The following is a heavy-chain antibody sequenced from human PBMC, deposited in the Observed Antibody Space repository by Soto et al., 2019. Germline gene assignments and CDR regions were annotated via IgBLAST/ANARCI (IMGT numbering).Heavy chain of an antibody. J-gene: IGHJ4*02. Sequence: EVQLVQSGAEVKKPGESLKISCKGSGYSFTSYWIGWVRQMPGKGLELMGIIYPGDSDTRYSPSFQGQVTISADKSISTAYLQWSSLKASDTAMYYCARRRDYDILTGYLDYWGQGTLVTVSS. D-gene: IGHD3-9*01. CDR2: IYPGDSDT. V-gene: IGHV5-51*03. CDR3: ARRRDYDILTGYLDY. CDR1: GYSFTSYW.